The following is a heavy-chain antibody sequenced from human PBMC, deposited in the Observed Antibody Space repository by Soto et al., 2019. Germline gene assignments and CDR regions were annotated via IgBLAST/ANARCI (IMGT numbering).Heavy chain of an antibody. D-gene: IGHD2-21*01. CDR3: TRCPMGEVVVLAIPFDY. CDR1: GFTFGDYA. V-gene: IGHV3-49*03. Sequence: EVQLVESGGGLVQPGRSLRLSCTASGFTFGDYAMSWFRQAPGKGLEWVGFIRSKAYGGTTEYAGSVKGSFTISRGDSNSIAYLQMNRLKTVDTAVYYCTRCPMGEVVVLAIPFDYLCQGSLVTVSS. CDR2: IRSKAYGGTT. J-gene: IGHJ4*02.